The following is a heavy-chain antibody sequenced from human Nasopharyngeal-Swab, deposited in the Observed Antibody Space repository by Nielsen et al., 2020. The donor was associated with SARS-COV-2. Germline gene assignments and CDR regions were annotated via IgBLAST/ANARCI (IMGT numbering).Heavy chain of an antibody. J-gene: IGHJ3*02. CDR3: AKLSPYYYGSGSSHDAFDI. Sequence: VRQPPGKGPEWVSVIYSGGSTYSADSMKGRVTISRDNSKNTLYLQMNSLRAEDTAVYYCAKLSPYYYGSGSSHDAFDIWGQGTMVTVSS. D-gene: IGHD3-10*01. V-gene: IGHV3-53*01. CDR2: IYSGGST.